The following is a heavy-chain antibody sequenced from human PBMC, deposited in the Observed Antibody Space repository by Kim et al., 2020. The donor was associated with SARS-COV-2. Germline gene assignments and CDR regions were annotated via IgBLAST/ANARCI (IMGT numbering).Heavy chain of an antibody. CDR1: GFTVSSNY. J-gene: IGHJ4*02. V-gene: IGHV3-53*01. D-gene: IGHD5-18*01. CDR3: ASGQGIQLWSTGYYFDY. Sequence: GGSLRLSCAASGFTVSSNYMSWVRQAPGKGLEWVSVIYSGGSTYYADSVKGRFTISRDNSKNTLYLQMNSLRAEDTAVYYCASGQGIQLWSTGYYFDYWGQGALVTVSS. CDR2: IYSGGST.